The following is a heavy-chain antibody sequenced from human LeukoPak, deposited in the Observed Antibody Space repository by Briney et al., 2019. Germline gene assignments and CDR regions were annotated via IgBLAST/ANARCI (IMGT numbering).Heavy chain of an antibody. CDR2: IYYSGST. D-gene: IGHD3-3*01. J-gene: IGHJ4*02. CDR3: ARGFGEYYFDY. CDR1: GGSISSYY. Sequence: PSETLSLTCTVSGGSISSYYWRWIPQPPGKGLKWIGYIYYSGSTNYNPSLKSRVTISVDTSKNQFSLKLSSVTAWDTAVYYCARGFGEYYFDYWGQGTLITVPP. V-gene: IGHV4-59*01.